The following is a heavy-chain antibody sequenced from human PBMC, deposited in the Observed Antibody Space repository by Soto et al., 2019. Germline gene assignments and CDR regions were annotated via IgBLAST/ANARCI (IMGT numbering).Heavy chain of an antibody. D-gene: IGHD6-13*01. Sequence: PSETLSLTCTVSGGSISTYYWSWIRQPAGRGLEWIGRIDTSGYTNYNPSLKSRVTMSVDTSKRQFSLKLTSVTAADTAVYYCARYSSNWFQTEGMDVWGQGTTVTVSS. CDR2: IDTSGYT. CDR1: GGSISTYY. V-gene: IGHV4-4*07. J-gene: IGHJ6*02. CDR3: ARYSSNWFQTEGMDV.